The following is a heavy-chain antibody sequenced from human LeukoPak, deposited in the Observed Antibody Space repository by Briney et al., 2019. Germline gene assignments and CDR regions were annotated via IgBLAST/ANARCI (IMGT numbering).Heavy chain of an antibody. CDR1: GFTFSGSA. CDR2: IRSKANSYAT. D-gene: IGHD2-21*01. CDR3: TRHLEVGDWRHYGMDV. J-gene: IGHJ6*02. V-gene: IGHV3-73*01. Sequence: GGSLRLSCAASGFTFSGSAMHWVRQASGKGLEWVGRIRSKANSYATAYAASVKGRFTISRDDSNNTAYLQMNSLKTEDTAVYYCTRHLEVGDWRHYGMDVWGQGTTVTVSS.